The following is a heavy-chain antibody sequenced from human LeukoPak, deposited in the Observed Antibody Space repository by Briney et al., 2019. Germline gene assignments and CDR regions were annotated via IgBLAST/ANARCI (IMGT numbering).Heavy chain of an antibody. J-gene: IGHJ1*01. CDR3: ARLKYYYDSSGYRAEYFQH. CDR1: GGSISSYY. CDR2: IYYSGST. Sequence: SETLSLTCTVSGGSISSYYWSWIRQPPGKGLEWIGYIYYSGSTNYNPSLKSRVTISVYTSKNQFSLKLSSVTAADAAVYYCARLKYYYDSSGYRAEYFQHWGQGTLVTVSS. D-gene: IGHD3-22*01. V-gene: IGHV4-59*01.